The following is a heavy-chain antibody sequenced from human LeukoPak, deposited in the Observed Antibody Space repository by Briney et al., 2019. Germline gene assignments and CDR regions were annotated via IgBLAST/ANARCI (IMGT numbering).Heavy chain of an antibody. Sequence: PGGSLRLSCVASGFSFTNYAMHWVRQAPGEGLEWVAVISYDESKIYYADSVKGRYTISRDLSTNTLYLQMNSLTTEDTAMYFCARRPVAAEYFQHWGQGTLVTVSS. V-gene: IGHV3-30*03. CDR1: GFSFTNYA. J-gene: IGHJ1*01. D-gene: IGHD6-25*01. CDR3: ARRPVAAEYFQH. CDR2: ISYDESKI.